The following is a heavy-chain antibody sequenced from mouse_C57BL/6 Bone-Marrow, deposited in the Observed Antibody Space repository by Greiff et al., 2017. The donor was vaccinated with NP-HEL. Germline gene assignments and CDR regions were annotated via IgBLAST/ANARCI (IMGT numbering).Heavy chain of an antibody. D-gene: IGHD1-1*01. CDR2: ISSGGSYT. CDR3: ARQMIYYGSSFDY. Sequence: EVQGVESGGDLVKPGGSLKLSCAASGFTFSSYGMSWVRQTPDKRLEWVATISSGGSYTYYPDSVKGRFTISRDNAKNTLYLQMSSLKSEDTAMYYCARQMIYYGSSFDYWGQGTTLTVSS. J-gene: IGHJ2*01. V-gene: IGHV5-6*01. CDR1: GFTFSSYG.